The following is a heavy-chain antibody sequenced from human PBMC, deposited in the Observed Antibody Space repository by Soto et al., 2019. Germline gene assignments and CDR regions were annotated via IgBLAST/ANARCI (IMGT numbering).Heavy chain of an antibody. CDR2: INPRGGST. CDR1: GYTFTSYY. CDR3: AGGLRVYQPQVLYYYGMDV. V-gene: IGHV1-46*01. Sequence: ASVKVSCKASGYTFTSYYMHWVRQAPVQGLEWMGIINPRGGSTSSAQKFQGRVTMTRDTSTSTFYMELSTLRSEDTAVYYCAGGLRVYQPQVLYYYGMDVWGQGTTVTVSS. D-gene: IGHD2-2*01. J-gene: IGHJ6*02.